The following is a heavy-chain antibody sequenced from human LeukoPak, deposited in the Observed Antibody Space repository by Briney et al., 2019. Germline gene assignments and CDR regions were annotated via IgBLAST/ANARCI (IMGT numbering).Heavy chain of an antibody. CDR1: RFTFSRYW. V-gene: IGHV3-74*01. Sequence: GGSLRLSCAASRFTFSRYWMHWVRQAPGKGLVWVSRINTDGRRTSYVDSVKGRFTISRDNAKNTLYLQMNSLRAEDTAVYYCAREGGDYDDAFDIWGQGTMVTVSS. J-gene: IGHJ3*02. CDR2: INTDGRRT. D-gene: IGHD4-17*01. CDR3: AREGGDYDDAFDI.